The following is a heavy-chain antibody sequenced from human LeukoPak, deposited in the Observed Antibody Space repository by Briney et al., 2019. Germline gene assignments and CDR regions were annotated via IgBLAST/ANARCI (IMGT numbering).Heavy chain of an antibody. CDR2: INPNSGGT. Sequence: GASVKDSCKASGYTFTGYYMHWVRQAPGQGLEWMGRINPNSGGTNYAQKFQGRVTTTRDTSISTAYMELSRLRSDDTAVYYCARDGGIVGATLYYFDYWGQGTLVTVSS. V-gene: IGHV1-2*06. CDR3: ARDGGIVGATLYYFDY. CDR1: GYTFTGYY. J-gene: IGHJ4*02. D-gene: IGHD1-26*01.